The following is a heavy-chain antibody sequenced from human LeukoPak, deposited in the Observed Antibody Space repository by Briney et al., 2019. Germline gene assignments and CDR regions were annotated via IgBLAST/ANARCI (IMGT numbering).Heavy chain of an antibody. V-gene: IGHV4-39*01. D-gene: IGHD3-22*01. CDR3: ASAYYYDSSGYYR. CDR1: GGSISRSSYY. J-gene: IGHJ4*02. Sequence: PSETLSLTCTVSGGSISRSSYYWGWIRQTPGKGPEWIGSIYYGGSTYYNPSLKSRVTISVDTSKNQFSLKLSSVTAADTAVYYCASAYYYDSSGYYRWGQGTLVTVSS. CDR2: IYYGGST.